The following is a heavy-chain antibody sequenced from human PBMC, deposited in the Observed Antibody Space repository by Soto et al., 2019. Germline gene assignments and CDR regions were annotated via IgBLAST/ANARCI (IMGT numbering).Heavy chain of an antibody. D-gene: IGHD3-10*01. J-gene: IGHJ4*02. CDR3: ATSYGSGSAHFDY. CDR2: IIPILRMA. CDR1: GGTFSSYV. V-gene: IGHV1-69*04. Sequence: QVQLVQSGAEVKKPGASVKVSCKASGGTFSSYVISWVRQVPGQGLEWMGRIIPILRMADFAQKFQGRVTINADESTSTVYMKLSSLRSEDTAVYYCATSYGSGSAHFDYWGQGTLVTVS.